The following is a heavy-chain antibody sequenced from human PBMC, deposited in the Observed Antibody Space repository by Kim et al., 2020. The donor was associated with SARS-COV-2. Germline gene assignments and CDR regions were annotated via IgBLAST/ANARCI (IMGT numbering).Heavy chain of an antibody. CDR3: ARDQSGRDYGDYVGAFDI. CDR2: IWYDGSNK. Sequence: GGSLRLSCAASGFTFSSYGMHWVRQAPGKGLEWVAVIWYDGSNKYYADSVKGRFTISRDNSKNTLYLQMNSLRAEDTAVYYCARDQSGRDYGDYVGAFDIWGQGTMVTVSS. D-gene: IGHD4-17*01. J-gene: IGHJ3*02. V-gene: IGHV3-33*08. CDR1: GFTFSSYG.